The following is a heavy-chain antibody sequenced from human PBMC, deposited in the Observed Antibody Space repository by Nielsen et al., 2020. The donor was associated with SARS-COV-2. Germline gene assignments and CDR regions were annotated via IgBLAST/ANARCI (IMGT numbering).Heavy chain of an antibody. CDR3: AREALSSSGFNDY. V-gene: IGHV3-7*03. J-gene: IGHJ4*02. CDR1: GFTFSSYW. Sequence: GGSLRLSCAASGFTFSSYWMSWVRQAPGKGLEWVANIKQDGSEKYYVDSVKGRFTISRDNAKNSLYLQMNSLRAEDTAVYYCAREALSSSGFNDYWGQGTLVTVSS. CDR2: IKQDGSEK. D-gene: IGHD6-19*01.